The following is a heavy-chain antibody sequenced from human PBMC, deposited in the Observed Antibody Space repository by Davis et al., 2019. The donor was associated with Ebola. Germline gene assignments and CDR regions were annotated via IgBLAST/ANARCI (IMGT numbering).Heavy chain of an antibody. CDR3: ARDDFWSGYYQAYYYYGMDV. Sequence: PGGSLRLSCAASGFTFSSYWMSWVRQAPGKGLEWVANIKQDGSEKYYVDSVKGRFTISRDNAKNSLYLQMNSLRAEDTAVYYCARDDFWSGYYQAYYYYGMDVWGQGTTVTVSS. CDR1: GFTFSSYW. J-gene: IGHJ6*02. D-gene: IGHD3-3*01. CDR2: IKQDGSEK. V-gene: IGHV3-7*03.